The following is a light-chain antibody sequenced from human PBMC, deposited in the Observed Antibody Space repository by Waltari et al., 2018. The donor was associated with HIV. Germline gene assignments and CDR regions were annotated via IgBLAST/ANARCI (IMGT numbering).Light chain of an antibody. J-gene: IGLJ2*01. CDR2: GKN. CDR3: SSRDSNGDHLVV. Sequence: SSELTQEPAVSVALGQTVRITCQGDSHTNSYVSWYHQKPGQAPVLVIYGKNSRPSGIPDRCSGSGSGDTYSLTITGAQSEDEGDYYCSSRDSNGDHLVVFGGGTKLTVL. V-gene: IGLV3-19*01. CDR1: SHTNSY.